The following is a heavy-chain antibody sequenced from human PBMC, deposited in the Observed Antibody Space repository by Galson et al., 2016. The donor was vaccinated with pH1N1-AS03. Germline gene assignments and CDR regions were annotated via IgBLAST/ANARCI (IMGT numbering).Heavy chain of an antibody. D-gene: IGHD2-2*01. CDR1: GYTFYSSW. Sequence: QSGAEVTKLGESLQISCTGSGYTFYSSWIGWVRQTPGKGLEWMGTIYPGESDTRYSPSLQGQVTISADKTISTAYLQWSNLKPSDTAIYYSTTTTVVYCTTTRCSASYYYGMDVWGQGTTVTVSS. CDR3: TTTTVVYCTTTRCSASYYYGMDV. V-gene: IGHV5-51*01. J-gene: IGHJ6*02. CDR2: IYPGESDT.